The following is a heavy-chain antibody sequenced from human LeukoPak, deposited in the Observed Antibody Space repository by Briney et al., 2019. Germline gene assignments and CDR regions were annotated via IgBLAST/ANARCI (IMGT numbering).Heavy chain of an antibody. V-gene: IGHV1-69*06. CDR3: ARDPVGLWFGEFDY. J-gene: IGHJ4*02. CDR1: GGTFSSYA. D-gene: IGHD3-10*01. CDR2: IIPIFGTA. Sequence: GASVKLSCKASGGTFSSYAISWVRQAPGQGLEWMGGIIPIFGTANYAQRFQGRVTITADKSTSTAYMELSSLRSEDTAVYYCARDPVGLWFGEFDYWGQGTLVTVSS.